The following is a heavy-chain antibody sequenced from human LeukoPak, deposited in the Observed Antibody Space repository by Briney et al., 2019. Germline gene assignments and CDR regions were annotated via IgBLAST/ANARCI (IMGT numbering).Heavy chain of an antibody. J-gene: IGHJ4*02. D-gene: IGHD2-2*01. CDR1: GFTFSTYS. V-gene: IGHV3-21*01. Sequence: GESLRLSCAASGFTFSTYSMNWLRLAPGKGLEWVSSISPDSNYKYYVDSVKGRFTISRDNAKSSLYLQMNSLRAEDTAVYYCAKGRGRGYCSSTSCQLFDYWGQGTLVTVSS. CDR3: AKGRGRGYCSSTSCQLFDY. CDR2: ISPDSNYK.